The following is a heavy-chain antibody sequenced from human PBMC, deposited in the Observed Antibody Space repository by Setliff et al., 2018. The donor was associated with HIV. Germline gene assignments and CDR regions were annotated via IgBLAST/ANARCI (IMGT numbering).Heavy chain of an antibody. CDR2: INPSAGTT. J-gene: IGHJ4*02. Sequence: ASVKVSCKASGYSFTGYYIHWVRHVPGQGLEWMGIINPSAGTTTYAQKFQGRVTMTRDASARTLYMELNSLRSEDTAVYYCAKFIVPHRFTGGPLDYWGQGTLVTVSS. CDR3: AKFIVPHRFTGGPLDY. V-gene: IGHV1-46*01. D-gene: IGHD2-15*01. CDR1: GYSFTGYY.